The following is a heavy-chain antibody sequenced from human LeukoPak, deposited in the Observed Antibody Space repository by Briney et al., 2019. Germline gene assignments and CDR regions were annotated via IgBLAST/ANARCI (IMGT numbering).Heavy chain of an antibody. CDR3: AREGYDFWSGYYPA. D-gene: IGHD3-3*01. V-gene: IGHV4-59*01. CDR2: IYDSGST. J-gene: IGHJ5*02. CDR1: GGSISSYY. Sequence: PSETLSLTCTVSGGSISSYYWSWIRQPPGKGLEWIGYIYDSGSTNYNPSLKSRVTISVDTYKNQFSLKLSSVTAADTAVYYCAREGYDFWSGYYPAWGQGTLVTVSS.